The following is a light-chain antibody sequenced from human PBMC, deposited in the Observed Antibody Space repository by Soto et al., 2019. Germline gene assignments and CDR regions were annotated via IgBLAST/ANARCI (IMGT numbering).Light chain of an antibody. J-gene: IGKJ5*01. CDR1: QSISSY. Sequence: IQMTQSPSSLSASVGYRVTITCRASQSISSYLNWYQQKQGKAPKLLIFAASSLQSGVPSRFSGSGYGTDFNLTVSSLQTEDFATYYCQQSYTSRITFGLGTRLEIK. CDR2: AAS. V-gene: IGKV1-39*01. CDR3: QQSYTSRIT.